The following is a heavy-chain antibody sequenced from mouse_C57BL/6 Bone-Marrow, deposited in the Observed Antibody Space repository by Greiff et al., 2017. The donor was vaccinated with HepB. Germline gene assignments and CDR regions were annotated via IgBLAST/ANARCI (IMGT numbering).Heavy chain of an antibody. D-gene: IGHD1-1*01. CDR2: ISSGGSYT. V-gene: IGHV5-6*01. J-gene: IGHJ1*03. Sequence: VQLKESGGDLVKPGGSLKLSCAASGFTFSSYGMSWVRQTPDKRLEWVATISSGGSYTYYPDSVKGRFTISRDNAKNTLYLQMSSLKSEDTAMYYCARREDYYGGYFDVWGTGTTVTVSS. CDR3: ARREDYYGGYFDV. CDR1: GFTFSSYG.